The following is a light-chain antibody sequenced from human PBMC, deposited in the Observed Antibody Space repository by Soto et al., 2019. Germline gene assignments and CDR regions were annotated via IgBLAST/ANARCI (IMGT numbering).Light chain of an antibody. CDR2: DAS. J-gene: IGKJ3*01. Sequence: EIVLTQSPGTLSLSPGERATLSCRASQTVRNNYLAWYQQKPGQAPRLLIYDASSRATGIPDRFSGGGSGTDFTLTISSLEPEDFAVYYCQQRSNWPFTFGPGNKVDIK. V-gene: IGKV3D-20*02. CDR1: QTVRNNY. CDR3: QQRSNWPFT.